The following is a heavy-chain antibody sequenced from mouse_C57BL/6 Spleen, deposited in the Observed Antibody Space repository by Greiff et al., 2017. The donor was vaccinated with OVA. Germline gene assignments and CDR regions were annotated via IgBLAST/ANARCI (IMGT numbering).Heavy chain of an antibody. CDR1: GYTFTSYW. V-gene: IGHV1-59*01. D-gene: IGHD3-1*01. CDR3: ARYGLLSSMDD. CDR2: IDPSDSYT. Sequence: QVQLQQPGAELVRPGTSVKLSCKASGYTFTSYWMHWVKQRPGQGLEWIGVIDPSDSYTNYNQKFKGKATLTVDTSSSTAYMQLSSLTSEDSAVYYCARYGLLSSMDDWGQGTSVTVSS. J-gene: IGHJ4*01.